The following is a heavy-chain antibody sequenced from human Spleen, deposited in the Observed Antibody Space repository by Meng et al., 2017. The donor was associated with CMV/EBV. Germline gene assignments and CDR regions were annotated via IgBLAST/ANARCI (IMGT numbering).Heavy chain of an antibody. CDR1: GFTFSSYG. V-gene: IGHV3-30*02. CDR3: AKDYYDSSGYYYAKQGAFDY. CDR2: IRYDGSNK. D-gene: IGHD3-22*01. J-gene: IGHJ4*02. Sequence: GESLKISCAASGFTFSSYGMHWVRQAPGKGLEWVAFIRYDGSNKYYADSVKGRFTISRDNSKNTLYLQMNSLRAEDTAVYYCAKDYYDSSGYYYAKQGAFDYWGQGTLVTVSS.